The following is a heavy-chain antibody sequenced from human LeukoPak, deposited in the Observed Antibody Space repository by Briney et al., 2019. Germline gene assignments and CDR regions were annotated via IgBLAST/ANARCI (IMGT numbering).Heavy chain of an antibody. CDR2: INHSGST. D-gene: IGHD6-19*01. CDR1: GVSLSTP. J-gene: IGHJ4*02. CDR3: ARGLGSGWYGPFDY. V-gene: IGHV4-34*01. Sequence: LVKPTHTLTLTCSLSGVSLSTPGVGVAWIRQPPGKGLEGIGEINHSGSTNYNPSLKSRVTISVDTSKNQFSLQLSSVTAADTAVYYCARGLGSGWYGPFDYWGQGTLVTVSS.